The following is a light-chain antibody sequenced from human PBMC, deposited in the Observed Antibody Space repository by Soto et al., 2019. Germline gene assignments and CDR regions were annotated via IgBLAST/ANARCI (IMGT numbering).Light chain of an antibody. CDR2: GNS. CDR3: QSYDSSLSGYV. Sequence: QSVLTQPPSVAGAPGQRVTISCTGSSSNIGAGYDVHWYQQLPGTPPKLLIYGNSSRPSGVPDRFSGSKSGTSASLAITGLQAEDEADYCCQSYDSSLSGYVFGTGTKVTVL. J-gene: IGLJ1*01. CDR1: SSNIGAGYD. V-gene: IGLV1-40*01.